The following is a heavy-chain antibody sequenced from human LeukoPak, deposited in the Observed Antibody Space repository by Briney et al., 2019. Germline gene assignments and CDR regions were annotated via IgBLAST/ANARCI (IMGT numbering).Heavy chain of an antibody. V-gene: IGHV3-30*02. Sequence: GGSLRLSCAASEFTFSSYGMHWVRQAPGKGLEWVAFIRYDGTQKYYADSVKGRFTISRDNSKNTLYLQMNSLRPEDTAVYYCAKDGEQLWEQYYYYYYMDVWGKGTTVTASS. J-gene: IGHJ6*03. CDR1: EFTFSSYG. CDR2: IRYDGTQK. CDR3: AKDGEQLWEQYYYYYYMDV. D-gene: IGHD5-18*01.